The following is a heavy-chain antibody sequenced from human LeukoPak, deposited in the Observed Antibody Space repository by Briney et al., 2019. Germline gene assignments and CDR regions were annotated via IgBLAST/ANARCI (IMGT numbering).Heavy chain of an antibody. CDR2: INPYSGAT. V-gene: IGHV1-2*06. J-gene: IGHJ5*02. Sequence: ASVKVSCKASGYTFTGYYSHWVRQPPGQGLDWMGRINPYSGATNYAQNFEGRVTMTRDTSITTAYMELSRLTSDDTAVYYCARSSSGSSNWFGPWGQGTLVTVSS. D-gene: IGHD3-22*01. CDR1: GYTFTGYY. CDR3: ARSSSGSSNWFGP.